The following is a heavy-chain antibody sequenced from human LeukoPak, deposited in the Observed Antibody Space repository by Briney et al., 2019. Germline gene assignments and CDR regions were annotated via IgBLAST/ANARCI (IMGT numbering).Heavy chain of an antibody. V-gene: IGHV5-51*01. D-gene: IGHD6-19*01. CDR1: GYNFTTYW. J-gene: IGHJ4*02. CDR2: IYPRDSDT. Sequence: GESLKISCKGSGYNFTTYWIGWVRQMPGKGLEWMGIIYPRDSDTRYSPSCQGQVTFSVDKSINTAYVQWSSLEASDTAIYYCARLGYFSGWYGGYDSWGQGTLVTVSS. CDR3: ARLGYFSGWYGGYDS.